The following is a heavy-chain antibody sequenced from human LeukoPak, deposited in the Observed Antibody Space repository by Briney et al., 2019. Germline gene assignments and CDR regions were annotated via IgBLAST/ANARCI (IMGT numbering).Heavy chain of an antibody. D-gene: IGHD3-3*01. V-gene: IGHV1-18*01. CDR3: AKTGILEWFHNWFDP. CDR2: ISAYNGNT. CDR1: GYTFTSYG. Sequence: ASVKVSCKASGYTFTSYGISWVRQAPGQGLEWMGWISAYNGNTNYAQKLQGRVTMTTDTSTSTAYMELRSLRSDDTAVYYCAKTGILEWFHNWFDPWGQGTLVTVSS. J-gene: IGHJ5*02.